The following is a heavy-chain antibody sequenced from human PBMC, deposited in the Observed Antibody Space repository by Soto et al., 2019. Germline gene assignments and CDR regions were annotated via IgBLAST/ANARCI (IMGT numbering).Heavy chain of an antibody. V-gene: IGHV3-30*18. CDR2: ISYEGSKK. J-gene: IGHJ5*01. CDR3: AKDLSEMATIQWLDS. Sequence: QVQLVESGGGVVQPGRSLRLSCAATGFSFSSYGMHWVRQAPGKGLEWVAVISYEGSKKYYADSVKGRFTISRDNSKNTVYLQMNSVRGEDTAVYYCAKDLSEMATIQWLDSWGQGTLVTVSS. CDR1: GFSFSSYG.